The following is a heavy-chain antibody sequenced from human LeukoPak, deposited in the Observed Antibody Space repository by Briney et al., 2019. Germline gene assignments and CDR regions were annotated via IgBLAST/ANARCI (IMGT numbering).Heavy chain of an antibody. CDR2: IIPIFGTA. CDR1: GGTFSSYA. Sequence: SVKVSCKASGGTFSSYAISWVRQAPGQGLEWMGGIIPIFGTANYAQKFQGRVTITADESTSTAYMELSSLRSEDTAVYYCATIVSSTSPRYYYYGMDVWGQGTTVTVSS. J-gene: IGHJ6*02. D-gene: IGHD2-2*01. CDR3: ATIVSSTSPRYYYYGMDV. V-gene: IGHV1-69*13.